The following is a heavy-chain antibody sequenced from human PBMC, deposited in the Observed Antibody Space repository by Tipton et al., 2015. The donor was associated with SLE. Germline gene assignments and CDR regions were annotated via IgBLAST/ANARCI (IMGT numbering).Heavy chain of an antibody. Sequence: QLVQSGAEVKKPGASVKVSCRTSGYTFTAYYLHWVRQAPGQGLEWMGWINPVNGDTKFAQKFQGRVTMTSDTSISTAYMEVSRLRSDDTAVYYCARTDLYDFWIGSRMTGFYMDVWGKGTTVTVSS. CDR1: GYTFTAYY. CDR2: INPVNGDT. J-gene: IGHJ6*03. CDR3: ARTDLYDFWIGSRMTGFYMDV. V-gene: IGHV1-2*02. D-gene: IGHD3-3*01.